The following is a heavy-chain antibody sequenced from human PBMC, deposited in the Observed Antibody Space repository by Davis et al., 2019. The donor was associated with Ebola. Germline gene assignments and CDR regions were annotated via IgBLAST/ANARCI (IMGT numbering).Heavy chain of an antibody. J-gene: IGHJ4*02. CDR3: ATGGAVAAIDY. Sequence: GGSLRLSCAASGFTFNSYSMNWVRQAPGKGLEWVSSISSSSSYIYYADSVKGRFTISRDNAKNSLYLQMNSLRAEDTAVYYCATGGAVAAIDYWGQGTLVTVSS. V-gene: IGHV3-21*01. D-gene: IGHD6-19*01. CDR2: ISSSSSYI. CDR1: GFTFNSYS.